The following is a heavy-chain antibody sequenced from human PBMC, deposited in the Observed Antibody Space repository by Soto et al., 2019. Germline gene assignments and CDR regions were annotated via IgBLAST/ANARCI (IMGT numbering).Heavy chain of an antibody. CDR2: ISYDGSNK. CDR1: GFTFSSYA. J-gene: IGHJ6*02. Sequence: GGSLRLSCAASGFTFSSYAXXWVXQAXGKGLEWVAVISYDGSNKYYADSVKGRFTISRDNSKNTLYLQMNSLRAEDTAVYYCSRAWSYHYCYYGMDVWGQGTTVTVSS. D-gene: IGHD1-26*01. CDR3: SRAWSYHYCYYGMDV. V-gene: IGHV3-30-3*01.